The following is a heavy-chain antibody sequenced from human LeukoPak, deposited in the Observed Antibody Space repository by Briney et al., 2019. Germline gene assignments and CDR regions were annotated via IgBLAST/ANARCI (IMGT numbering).Heavy chain of an antibody. CDR1: GYTFTGYY. CDR2: INPNSGGT. Sequence: ASVKVSCKASGYTFTGYYMHWVRQAPGQGLEWMGWINPNSGGTNYAQKFQGRVTMTRDTSISTAYMELSRLTSDDTAVYYCARGGRITIFGVAIGNYFDYWGQGTLVTVSS. CDR3: ARGGRITIFGVAIGNYFDY. D-gene: IGHD3-3*01. V-gene: IGHV1-2*02. J-gene: IGHJ4*02.